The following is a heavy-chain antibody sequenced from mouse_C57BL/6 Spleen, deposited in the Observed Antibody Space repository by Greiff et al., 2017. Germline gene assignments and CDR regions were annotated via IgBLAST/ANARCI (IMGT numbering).Heavy chain of an antibody. D-gene: IGHD2-4*01. J-gene: IGHJ2*01. CDR1: GFTFSSYG. CDR3: ARYYDYDVRYFDY. Sequence: EVKLVESGGDLVKPGGSLKLSCAASGFTFSSYGMSWVRQTPDKRLEWVATISSGGSYTYYPDSVKGRFTISRDNAKNTLYLQMSSLKSEDTAMYYCARYYDYDVRYFDYWGQGTTLTVSS. CDR2: ISSGGSYT. V-gene: IGHV5-6*01.